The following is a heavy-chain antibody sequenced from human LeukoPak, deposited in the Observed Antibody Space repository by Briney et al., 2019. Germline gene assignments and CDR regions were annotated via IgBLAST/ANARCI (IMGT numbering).Heavy chain of an antibody. CDR1: GFTFSSYS. V-gene: IGHV3-21*01. J-gene: IGHJ4*02. D-gene: IGHD6-13*01. Sequence: GGSLRPSCPASGFTFSSYSMNWVRQAPGKGLGWVASISSSSSYTYYADSVKGRFTISRDNAKNSLYLQMNSLRAEDTAVYYCASHAQELGVPDYWGQGTLVTVSS. CDR2: ISSSSSYT. CDR3: ASHAQELGVPDY.